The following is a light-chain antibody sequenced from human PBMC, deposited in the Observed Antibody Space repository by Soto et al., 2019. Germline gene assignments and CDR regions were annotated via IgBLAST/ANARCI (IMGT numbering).Light chain of an antibody. Sequence: IVLTQSPVSLSLSPGERATLSCRSSQSVSSNLAWYQQKPGQAPRLLIYDASNRATGIPARFSGSGSGTDFTLTISSLQPEDFAVYYCHQRSNWPPTFGGGTKVDIK. V-gene: IGKV3-11*01. J-gene: IGKJ4*01. CDR2: DAS. CDR1: QSVSSN. CDR3: HQRSNWPPT.